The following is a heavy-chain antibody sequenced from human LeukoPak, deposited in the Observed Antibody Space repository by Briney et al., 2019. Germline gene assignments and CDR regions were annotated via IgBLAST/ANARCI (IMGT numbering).Heavy chain of an antibody. CDR1: GFTFSSYW. CDR3: ARENDMATISWFDP. Sequence: GGSLRLSCAASGFTFSSYWMHWVRHAPGKGLVWVSRINTDGSSTSYADSVKGRFTISRDNAKNTLYLQMNSLRAEDTAVYYCARENDMATISWFDPWGQETLVTVSS. D-gene: IGHD5-24*01. J-gene: IGHJ5*02. CDR2: INTDGSST. V-gene: IGHV3-74*01.